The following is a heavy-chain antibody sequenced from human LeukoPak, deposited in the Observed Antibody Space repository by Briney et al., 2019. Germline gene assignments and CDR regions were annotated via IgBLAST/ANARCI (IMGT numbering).Heavy chain of an antibody. CDR1: GYTFTSYY. J-gene: IGHJ4*02. D-gene: IGHD6-13*01. CDR2: INPSGGST. Sequence: ASVTVSCKASGYTFTSYYMHWVRQAPGQGLEWMGIINPSGGSTSYAQKFQGRVTMTRDTSMSTVYMELSSLRSEDTAVYYCARASSNTLYYFDYWGQGTLVTVSS. V-gene: IGHV1-46*01. CDR3: ARASSNTLYYFDY.